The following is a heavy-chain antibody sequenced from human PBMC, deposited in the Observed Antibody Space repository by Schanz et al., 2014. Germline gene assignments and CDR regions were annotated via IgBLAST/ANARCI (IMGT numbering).Heavy chain of an antibody. Sequence: EVQLVQSGGGLIQPGGSLRLSCAASGFIFGSSVMAWVRQPPGRGLEWVSYIGNGGVTIYYADSVKGRFTISRDNSKNSLYLQMNSLRAEDTAVYYCARIGGSVFDYWAQGTLVTVSS. CDR1: GFIFGSSV. CDR2: IGNGGVTI. V-gene: IGHV3-48*03. D-gene: IGHD3-10*01. CDR3: ARIGGSVFDY. J-gene: IGHJ4*02.